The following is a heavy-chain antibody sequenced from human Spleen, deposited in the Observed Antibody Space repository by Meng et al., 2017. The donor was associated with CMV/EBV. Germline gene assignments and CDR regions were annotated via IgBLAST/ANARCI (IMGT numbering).Heavy chain of an antibody. CDR2: IYTSGST. J-gene: IGHJ4*02. D-gene: IGHD6-6*01. V-gene: IGHV4-4*07. CDR1: GGSISSYY. Sequence: QLQGSGPGLVKPSATLSLTGTVTGGSISSYYWSWIRQPAGKGLEWIGRIYTSGSTNYNPSLKSRVTMSVDTSKNQFSLKLSSVTAADTAVYYCAREGRYSSSPTDYWGQGTLVTVSS. CDR3: AREGRYSSSPTDY.